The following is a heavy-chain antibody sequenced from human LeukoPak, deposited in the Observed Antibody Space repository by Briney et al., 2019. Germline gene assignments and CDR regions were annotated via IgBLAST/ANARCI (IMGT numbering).Heavy chain of an antibody. CDR3: TQGSGQYYDY. Sequence: PGGSLRLSCAVSALTLSNVWLNWVRQAPGRGLEWVGRIKSKTAGGTTDFAAPVKGRFTISRDDSKNTLYLQMNSLTSEDTAVYYCTQGSGQYYDYWGQGTLVTVSS. V-gene: IGHV3-15*07. J-gene: IGHJ4*02. CDR2: IKSKTAGGTT. CDR1: ALTLSNVW. D-gene: IGHD3-22*01.